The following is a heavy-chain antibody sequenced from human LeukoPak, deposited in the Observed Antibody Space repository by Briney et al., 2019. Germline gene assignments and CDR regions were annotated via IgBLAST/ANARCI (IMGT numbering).Heavy chain of an antibody. CDR1: GGSISSGGFS. CDR3: ASTNDFGDYVGA. CDR2: MYHGGST. D-gene: IGHD4-17*01. J-gene: IGHJ5*02. Sequence: SETLSLTCAVSGGSISSGGFSWSWIRQPPGKGLEWIGYMYHGGSTYYNPSLESRVTISVDRSKNQLSLKLSSVTDADTAVYYCASTNDFGDYVGAWGQGTLVTVSS. V-gene: IGHV4-30-2*01.